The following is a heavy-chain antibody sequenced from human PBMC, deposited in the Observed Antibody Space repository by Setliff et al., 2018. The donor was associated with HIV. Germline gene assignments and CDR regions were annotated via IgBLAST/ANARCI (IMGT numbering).Heavy chain of an antibody. J-gene: IGHJ4*02. D-gene: IGHD3-16*01. Sequence: PGESLKISCTASGFTFDDYAMYWVRQAPGKALEWVSLIEWHGGRTFYADSVEGRFTISRDNTENSLYLQMHSLRPDDTAFYYCVKTTGSVLGTYYFDLWGQGTLVTVSS. CDR1: GFTFDDYA. V-gene: IGHV3-43D*04. CDR2: IEWHGGRT. CDR3: VKTTGSVLGTYYFDL.